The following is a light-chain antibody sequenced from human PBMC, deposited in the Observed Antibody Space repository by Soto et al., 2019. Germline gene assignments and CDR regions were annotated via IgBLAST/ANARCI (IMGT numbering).Light chain of an antibody. CDR3: QQYGSSPTT. V-gene: IGKV3-20*01. CDR2: GAS. CDR1: QILSSSY. Sequence: EIVLTQSPGTLSLSTGDRATLSCKASQILSSSYLAWYQQKPGQAPRLLIYGASTRATGVPDRFSGSESGTEFTLTISRVEPDDFAVYYCQQYGSSPTTFGQGTKVEIK. J-gene: IGKJ1*01.